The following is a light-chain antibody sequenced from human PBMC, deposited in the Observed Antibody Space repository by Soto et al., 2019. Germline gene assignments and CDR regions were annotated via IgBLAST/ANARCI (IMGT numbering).Light chain of an antibody. V-gene: IGLV3-21*02. J-gene: IGLJ1*01. CDR1: NIGRKS. CDR2: DDR. Sequence: SYELTQPPSVSVAPGQTARITCGGNNIGRKSVHWYQQKPGQAPVLVIYDDRDRPSGIPERVSGSNSENTATLTISRVEAVDEADYYCQVWDISSDPNYVFGPGTKLTVL. CDR3: QVWDISSDPNYV.